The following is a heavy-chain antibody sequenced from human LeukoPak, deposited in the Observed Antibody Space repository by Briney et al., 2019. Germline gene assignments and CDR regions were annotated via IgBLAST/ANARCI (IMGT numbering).Heavy chain of an antibody. CDR1: GFTFSSYS. CDR2: ITITSSTI. J-gene: IGHJ4*02. CDR3: ASTSGWYEPIDY. Sequence: GGSLRLSCAASGFTFSSYSLNWVRQAPGKGLEWISYITITSSTIKYADSVKGRFTISRDNAKNSLYLQINSLRDEDTAVYYCASTSGWYEPIDYWGQGTLVTVSS. V-gene: IGHV3-48*02. D-gene: IGHD6-19*01.